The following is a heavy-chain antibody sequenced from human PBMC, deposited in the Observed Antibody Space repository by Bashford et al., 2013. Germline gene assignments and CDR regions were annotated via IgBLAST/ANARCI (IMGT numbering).Heavy chain of an antibody. V-gene: IGHV2-70*11. CDR3: ARGTSDHFYRLGMDV. CDR2: IDWDNDI. Sequence: SGPTLVKPTQTLTLTCTFSGFSLTTQGICVTWVRQTPGKAPEWLARIDWDNDIYYNTYLKTRLSISKDNSRNQVVLTLTNVEFVDTATYYCARGTSDHFYRLGMDVWGQGTTVTVSS. CDR1: GFSLTTQGIC. J-gene: IGHJ6*02. D-gene: IGHD1-14*01.